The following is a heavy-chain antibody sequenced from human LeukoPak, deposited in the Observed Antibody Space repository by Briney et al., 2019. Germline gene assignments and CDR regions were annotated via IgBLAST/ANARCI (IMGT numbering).Heavy chain of an antibody. D-gene: IGHD2-15*01. CDR1: GSSITSIYNDFS. CDR3: ARVKTVVSRPEGFFAI. J-gene: IGHJ2*01. CDR2: ECSSGST. Sequence: PSETLSLTCAVSGSSITSIYNDFSWGWLRQPPGKGLEWIGGECSSGSTYSNPTLEARVTISVDTSKNGFSLRLKSVTDADTAVYHCARVKTVVSRPEGFFAIWGR. V-gene: IGHV4-38-2*01.